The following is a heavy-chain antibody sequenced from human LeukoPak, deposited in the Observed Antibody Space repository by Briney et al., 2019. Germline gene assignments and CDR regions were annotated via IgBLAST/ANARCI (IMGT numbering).Heavy chain of an antibody. CDR1: GWSFSGYY. Sequence: SETLSLTCAVYGWSFSGYYWSWIRQPPGKGLEWIGEINHSGSTNYNPSLKSGVTISVDTSKNQFSLQLISVTAADTAVYYCARGLRRWITMIVTNWFDPWGQGTLVTVSS. J-gene: IGHJ5*02. CDR3: ARGLRRWITMIVTNWFDP. D-gene: IGHD3-22*01. CDR2: INHSGST. V-gene: IGHV4-34*01.